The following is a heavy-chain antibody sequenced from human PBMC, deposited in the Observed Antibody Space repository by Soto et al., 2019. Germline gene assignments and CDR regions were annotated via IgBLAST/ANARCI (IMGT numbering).Heavy chain of an antibody. Sequence: ASVKVSCKASGYTFTSYAMHWVRQAPGQRLEWMGWINAGYGNTKYSQKFQGRVTITRDTSASTAYMELSSLRSEDTAVYYCARDLGYCVSPSCYLFDPWGQGTLVTVSS. CDR3: ARDLGYCVSPSCYLFDP. D-gene: IGHD2-2*03. V-gene: IGHV1-3*01. J-gene: IGHJ5*02. CDR1: GYTFTSYA. CDR2: INAGYGNT.